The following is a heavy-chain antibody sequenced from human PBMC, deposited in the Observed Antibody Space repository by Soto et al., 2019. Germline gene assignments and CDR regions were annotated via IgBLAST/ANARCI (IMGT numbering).Heavy chain of an antibody. CDR2: ISVYNGNT. J-gene: IGHJ3*02. CDR1: GYSLTSCG. V-gene: IGHV1-18*01. CDR3: ARDPQYSGSLSGGGDAFDI. D-gene: IGHD1-26*01. Sequence: ASVKVSCKASGYSLTSCGITWERQAPGQGLDWIGWISVYNGNTHYAESLQGRVTMTTDTSTSTAYMELRSLTSDDTAMYYCARDPQYSGSLSGGGDAFDIWGQGSMVTVSS.